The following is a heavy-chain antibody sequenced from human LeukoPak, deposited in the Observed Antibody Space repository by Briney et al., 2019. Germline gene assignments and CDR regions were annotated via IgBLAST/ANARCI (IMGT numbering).Heavy chain of an antibody. Sequence: PSQTLSLTCTVSGGSISSGDYYWCWIRQPPGKGLEWIGYIYYSGSTYYNPSLKSRVTISVDTSKNQFSLKLSSVTAADTAVYYCARDVVFYGDYVFSRAFDIWGQGTMVTVSS. CDR1: GGSISSGDYY. D-gene: IGHD4-17*01. J-gene: IGHJ3*02. CDR2: IYYSGST. CDR3: ARDVVFYGDYVFSRAFDI. V-gene: IGHV4-30-4*08.